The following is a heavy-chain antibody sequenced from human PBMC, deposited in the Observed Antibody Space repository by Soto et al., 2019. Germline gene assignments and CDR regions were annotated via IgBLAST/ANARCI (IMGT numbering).Heavy chain of an antibody. Sequence: SETLSLTCSVSGGSISSYYWSWIRQPPGKGLEWIGYIYYSGRTNYNPSLKSRVTISADTSKNQFSLTLSSVTAADTAMYYCARDLEYCSGGSCYGYWGQGTLVTVSS. CDR2: IYYSGRT. CDR1: GGSISSYY. CDR3: ARDLEYCSGGSCYGY. J-gene: IGHJ4*02. V-gene: IGHV4-59*01. D-gene: IGHD2-15*01.